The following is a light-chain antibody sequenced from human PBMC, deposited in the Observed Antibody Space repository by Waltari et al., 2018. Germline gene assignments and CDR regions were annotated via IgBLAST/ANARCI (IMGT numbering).Light chain of an antibody. CDR3: CSYAGSYTSRV. Sequence: QSALTQPRSVSGSPGQSVTISCPGTSRDVGGSNYVSWSQQHPGKAPKLMIYDVSKRPSGVPDRFSGSKSGNTASLTISGLQAEDEADYYCCSYAGSYTSRVFGGGTKLTVL. V-gene: IGLV2-11*01. CDR1: SRDVGGSNY. CDR2: DVS. J-gene: IGLJ3*02.